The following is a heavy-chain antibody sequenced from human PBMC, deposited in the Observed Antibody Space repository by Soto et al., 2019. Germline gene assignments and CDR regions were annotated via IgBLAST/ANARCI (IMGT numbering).Heavy chain of an antibody. D-gene: IGHD3-22*01. J-gene: IGHJ5*02. CDR1: GFTFSSYG. CDR2: ISYDGSNK. Sequence: VQLLESGGGLVQPGGSLKLSCVASGFTFSSYGMHWVRQAPGKGLEWVAVISYDGSNKYYADSVKGRFTISRDNSKNTLYLQMNSLRAEDTAVYYCAKGGYGVPDPASLLLDPWGQGTLVTVSS. CDR3: AKGGYGVPDPASLLLDP. V-gene: IGHV3-30*18.